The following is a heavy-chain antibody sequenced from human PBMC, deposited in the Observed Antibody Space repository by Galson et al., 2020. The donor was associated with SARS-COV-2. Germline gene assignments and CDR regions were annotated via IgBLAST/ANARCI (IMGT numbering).Heavy chain of an antibody. CDR1: GFTFSSYA. CDR3: ARALIAPIAAAGNLAFDY. J-gene: IGHJ4*02. V-gene: IGHV3-30-3*01. D-gene: IGHD6-13*01. CDR2: ISYDGSNK. Sequence: GGSLRLSCAASGFTFSSYAMHWVRQAPGKGLEWVAVISYDGSNKYYADSVKGRFTISRDNSKNTLYLQMNSLRAEDTAVYYCARALIAPIAAAGNLAFDYWGQGTLVTVSS.